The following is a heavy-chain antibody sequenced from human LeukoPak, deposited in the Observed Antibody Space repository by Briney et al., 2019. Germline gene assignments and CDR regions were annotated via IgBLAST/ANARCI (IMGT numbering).Heavy chain of an antibody. V-gene: IGHV4-30-4*01. CDR2: IYYSGST. D-gene: IGHD6-19*01. Sequence: SQTLSLTCTVSGGSISSGDYYWSWIRQPPGKGLEWIGYIYYSGSTYYNPSLKSRVTISVDTSKNQFSLKLSSVTAVDTAVYYCARALAVASTAFDYWGQGTLATVSS. CDR1: GGSISSGDYY. CDR3: ARALAVASTAFDY. J-gene: IGHJ4*02.